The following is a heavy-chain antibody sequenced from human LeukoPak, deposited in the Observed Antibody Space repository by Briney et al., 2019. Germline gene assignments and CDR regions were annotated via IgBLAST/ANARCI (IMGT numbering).Heavy chain of an antibody. J-gene: IGHJ4*02. CDR2: ISSGGST. D-gene: IGHD4-17*01. V-gene: IGHV3-66*01. CDR3: ARDRNGNYGRWGFDY. Sequence: GGPLRLSCAASGFTVSSNYMSWVRQAPGKGLEWVSVISSGGSTYYADSVKGRFTISRDNSKNTLYLQMNSLRAEDTAVYYCARDRNGNYGRWGFDYWGQGTLVTVSS. CDR1: GFTVSSNY.